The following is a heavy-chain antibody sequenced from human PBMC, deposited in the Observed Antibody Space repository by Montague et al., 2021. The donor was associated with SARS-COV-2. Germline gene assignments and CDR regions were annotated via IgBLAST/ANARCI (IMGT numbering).Heavy chain of an antibody. J-gene: IGHJ6*02. CDR1: GGSFSDYY. CDR3: ARVPFVAVAGTLLPYYYYYGMDV. V-gene: IGHV4-34*01. D-gene: IGHD6-19*01. CDR2: IYYSGST. Sequence: SETLSLTCAVYGGSFSDYYWSWIRQPPGKGLEWIGSIYYSGSTYYNPSLKSRVTISVDTSKNQFSLKLSSVTAADTAVYYCARVPFVAVAGTLLPYYYYYGMDVWGQGTTVTVSS.